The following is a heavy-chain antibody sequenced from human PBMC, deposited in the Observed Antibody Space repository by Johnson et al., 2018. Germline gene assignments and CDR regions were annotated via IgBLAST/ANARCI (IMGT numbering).Heavy chain of an antibody. D-gene: IGHD3-22*01. CDR2: ISGSGDTT. V-gene: IGHV3-23*04. Sequence: VQLVESGGGLVQPGRSLRLSCAASGFTFDDYAMHWVRQAPGKGLEWVSGISGSGDTTYYADSVKGRFTISRANSKNTLYLQMNSLRVEDTAVYYCARSLGRDSSGYDYGSFQHWCQGTLVTVSS. CDR1: GFTFDDYA. CDR3: ARSLGRDSSGYDYGSFQH. J-gene: IGHJ1*01.